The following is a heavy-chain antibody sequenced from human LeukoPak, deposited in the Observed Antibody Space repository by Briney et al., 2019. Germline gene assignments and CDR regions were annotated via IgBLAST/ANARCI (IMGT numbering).Heavy chain of an antibody. CDR2: IIPFVGVA. CDR3: ARESRAILSGHYIVAPFDY. Sequence: ASVKVSCKVSGGTFSTYAISWVRQAPGQGLEWMGRIIPFVGVANYTQRFRGRVTITADESTSTTYMELSRLRSEDTAVYYCARESRAILSGHYIVAPFDYWGQGTLVTVSS. V-gene: IGHV1-69*04. D-gene: IGHD3-9*01. J-gene: IGHJ4*02. CDR1: GGTFSTYA.